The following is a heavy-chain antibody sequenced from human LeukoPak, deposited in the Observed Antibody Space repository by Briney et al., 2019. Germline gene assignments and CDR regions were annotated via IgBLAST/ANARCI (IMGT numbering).Heavy chain of an antibody. Sequence: GGFLRLSCAASGFTFSSYAMHWVRQAPGKGLEWVAVISYDGSNKYYADSVKGRFTISRDNSKNTLYLQMNSLRAEDTAVYYCAGDPIPGIVVVPAAPGYWGQGTLVTVSS. D-gene: IGHD2-2*01. CDR2: ISYDGSNK. J-gene: IGHJ4*02. CDR1: GFTFSSYA. V-gene: IGHV3-30*04. CDR3: AGDPIPGIVVVPAAPGY.